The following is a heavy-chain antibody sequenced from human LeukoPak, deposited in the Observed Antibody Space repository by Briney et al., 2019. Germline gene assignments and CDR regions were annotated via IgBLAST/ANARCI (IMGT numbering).Heavy chain of an antibody. CDR2: INSDGSGT. CDR1: GFTFSSYW. CDR3: TSHIASAGSYYFDY. Sequence: GGSLRLSCAASGFTFSSYWMHWVRQTPGKGLVWVSRINSDGSGTTYADSVKGRFTISRENAKNTLYLQMNSLRAEDTAVYYCTSHIASAGSYYFDYWGQGTLVTVSS. D-gene: IGHD6-13*01. V-gene: IGHV3-74*01. J-gene: IGHJ4*02.